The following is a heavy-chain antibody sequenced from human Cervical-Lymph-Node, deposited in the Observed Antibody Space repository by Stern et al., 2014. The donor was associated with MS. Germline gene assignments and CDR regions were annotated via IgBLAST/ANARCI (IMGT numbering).Heavy chain of an antibody. V-gene: IGHV3-33*01. CDR1: GFTFSNYG. J-gene: IGHJ4*02. D-gene: IGHD1-7*01. Sequence: DQLVESGGGVVQPGRSLRLSCAASGFTFSNYGMHWVRQAPGKGLERLAVIWYDGNKKYYADSVKGRFTISRDNSKNTLFLQMSSLTAEDTALYYCARGNWNYEGMGYWGQGTLVTVSS. CDR3: ARGNWNYEGMGY. CDR2: IWYDGNKK.